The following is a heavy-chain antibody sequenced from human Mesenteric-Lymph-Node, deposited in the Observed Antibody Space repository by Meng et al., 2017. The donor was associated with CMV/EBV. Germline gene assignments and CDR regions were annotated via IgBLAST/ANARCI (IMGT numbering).Heavy chain of an antibody. Sequence: GGSLRLSCAASGFTFSSYEMNWVRQAPGKGLEWVSYISSSGGTIYYADSVKGRFTISRDNAKNSLYLQMNSLGAEDTAVYYCARENFSPHDYWGQGTLVTVSS. D-gene: IGHD3-3*01. CDR2: ISSSGGTI. J-gene: IGHJ4*02. CDR3: ARENFSPHDY. V-gene: IGHV3-48*03. CDR1: GFTFSSYE.